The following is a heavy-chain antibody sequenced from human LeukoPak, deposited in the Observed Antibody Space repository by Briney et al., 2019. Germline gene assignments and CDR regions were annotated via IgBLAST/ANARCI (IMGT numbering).Heavy chain of an antibody. J-gene: IGHJ4*02. CDR3: ARGHVAVTVSGIYYFDY. CDR2: MSPNSGNT. D-gene: IGHD6-19*01. V-gene: IGHV1-8*01. Sequence: ASVKVSCTASGYTFTNYDINWVRQATGQGLEWMGWMSPNSGNTHYAPKFQGRVTMTRNTSISTAYMELSSLRSEDTAVYYCARGHVAVTVSGIYYFDYWGQGTLVTVSS. CDR1: GYTFTNYD.